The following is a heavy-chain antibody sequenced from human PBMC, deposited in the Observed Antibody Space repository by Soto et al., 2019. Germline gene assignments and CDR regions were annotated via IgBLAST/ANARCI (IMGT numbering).Heavy chain of an antibody. Sequence: SETLSLTCAVYGGSFSGYYWSWIRQPPGKGLEWIGEINHSGSTNYNPSLKSRVTISVDTSKNQFSLKLSSVTAADTAVYYCARGRVIEGYSSSYGYWGQGTLVTVSS. J-gene: IGHJ4*02. V-gene: IGHV4-34*01. CDR2: INHSGST. D-gene: IGHD6-6*01. CDR1: GGSFSGYY. CDR3: ARGRVIEGYSSSYGY.